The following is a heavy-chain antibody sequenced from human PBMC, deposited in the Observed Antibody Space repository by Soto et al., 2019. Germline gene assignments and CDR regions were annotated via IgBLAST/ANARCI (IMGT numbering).Heavy chain of an antibody. Sequence: GGSRRLSCAGSGFTFSNYAMSWVRQAAGKGLEWVSAISGSGGGTYYADSVKGRFTTSRDNSKNTLYMQMNSLRAEDTAVYYCAKEGYYDSSGYYFNWGQGTLVTVSS. V-gene: IGHV3-23*01. CDR2: ISGSGGGT. CDR1: GFTFSNYA. J-gene: IGHJ4*02. CDR3: AKEGYYDSSGYYFN. D-gene: IGHD3-22*01.